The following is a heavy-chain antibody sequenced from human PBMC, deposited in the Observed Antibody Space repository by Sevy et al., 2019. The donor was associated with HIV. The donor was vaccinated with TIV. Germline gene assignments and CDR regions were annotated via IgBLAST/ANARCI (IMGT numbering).Heavy chain of an antibody. Sequence: GGSLRLSCAASGFSFSSYGMHWVRQAPGKGLEWMSYIQYDGSNKDYADSVKGRFTISRDNSKNTLYLQMNSLRVEDACVFYCGKEGGGEGGDHWGQGTLVTVSS. CDR1: GFSFSSYG. CDR3: GKEGGGEGGDH. V-gene: IGHV3-30*02. CDR2: IQYDGSNK. D-gene: IGHD2-21*01. J-gene: IGHJ4*02.